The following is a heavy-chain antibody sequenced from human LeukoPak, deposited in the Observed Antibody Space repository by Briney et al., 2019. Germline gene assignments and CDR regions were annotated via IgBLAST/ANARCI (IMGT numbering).Heavy chain of an antibody. V-gene: IGHV4-59*01. CDR3: ARERGYSGYVDY. Sequence: PSETLSLTCTVSGGSISSYYWGWIRQPPGKGLEWIGYIYYSGSTNYNPSLKSRVTISVDTSKNQFSLKLSSVTAADTAVYYCARERGYSGYVDYWGQGTLVTVSS. D-gene: IGHD5-12*01. J-gene: IGHJ4*02. CDR1: GGSISSYY. CDR2: IYYSGST.